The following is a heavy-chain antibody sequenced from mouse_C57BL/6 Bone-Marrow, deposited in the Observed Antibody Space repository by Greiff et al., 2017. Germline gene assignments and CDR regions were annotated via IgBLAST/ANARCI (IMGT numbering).Heavy chain of an antibody. V-gene: IGHV1-18*01. CDR1: GYTFTDYN. Sequence: VQLQQSGPELVKPGASVKIPCKASGYTFTDYNMDWVKQSHGKSLEWIGDINPNNGGTIYNQKFQGKATLTVDKSSSTAYMELRSLTSEDTAVYYCALYYGYDWFAYWGQGTLVTVSA. J-gene: IGHJ3*01. D-gene: IGHD2-2*01. CDR3: ALYYGYDWFAY. CDR2: INPNNGGT.